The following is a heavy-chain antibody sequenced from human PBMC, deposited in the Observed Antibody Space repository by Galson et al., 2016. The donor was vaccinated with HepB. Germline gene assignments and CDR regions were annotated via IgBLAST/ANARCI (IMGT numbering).Heavy chain of an antibody. CDR2: IWYNERNK. J-gene: IGHJ3*02. CDR3: TRDGFGGTNDAFDI. CDR1: GIRLNAYGG. V-gene: IGHV3-33*01. D-gene: IGHD3-10*01. Sequence: SLRLSCAASGIRLNAYGGTHWVRQAPGKGLEWVAVIWYNERNKHYGDSVKGRFSISKDDSKNTVYLGMNDLRDEDTALYYCTRDGFGGTNDAFDIWGQGTFVAVSS.